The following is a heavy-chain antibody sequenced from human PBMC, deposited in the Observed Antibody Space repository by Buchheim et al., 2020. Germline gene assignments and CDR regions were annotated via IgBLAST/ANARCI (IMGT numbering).Heavy chain of an antibody. D-gene: IGHD5-24*01. Sequence: EVQLLESGGGLVQPGGSLRLSCAASGFTFSSYEMNWVRQAPGKGLEWVSYIVSSGSTIYYADSVKGRFTISRDNAKNSLYLQMNSLRAEDTAVYYCARTRPGAVKWLQFDYWGQGT. J-gene: IGHJ4*02. CDR1: GFTFSSYE. CDR3: ARTRPGAVKWLQFDY. V-gene: IGHV3-48*03. CDR2: IVSSGSTI.